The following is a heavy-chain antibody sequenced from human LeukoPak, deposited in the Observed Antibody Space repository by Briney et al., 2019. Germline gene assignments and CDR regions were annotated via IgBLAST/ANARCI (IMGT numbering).Heavy chain of an antibody. V-gene: IGHV3-73*01. J-gene: IGHJ4*02. CDR2: IRSKPNNYAT. CDR1: GVTFRDSA. D-gene: IGHD3-22*01. CDR3: LEDSSGR. Sequence: GGSLRLSXTASGVTFRDSAMHWVRQTSGKGLEWVGRIRSKPNNYATAYTASVRGRFTISRDDSKNTVYLHMNSLKTEDTALYCCLEDSSGRWGQGTLVTVSS.